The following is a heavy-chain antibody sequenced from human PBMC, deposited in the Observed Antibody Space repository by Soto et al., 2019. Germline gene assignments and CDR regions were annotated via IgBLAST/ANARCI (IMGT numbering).Heavy chain of an antibody. CDR2: MNPNSGNT. CDR1: GYTFTSYD. D-gene: IGHD2-2*01. J-gene: IGHJ4*02. Sequence: SVKVSFKASGYTFTSYDINWVRQATGQGLEWMGWMNPNSGNTGYAQKFQRRVTMTRNTSISTAYMELSSMRSEDTAVYYCARGYIVVVPAAKRSMSYYYDSSGSLNWGQGTLVPVSS. CDR3: ARGYIVVVPAAKRSMSYYYDSSGSLN. V-gene: IGHV1-8*01.